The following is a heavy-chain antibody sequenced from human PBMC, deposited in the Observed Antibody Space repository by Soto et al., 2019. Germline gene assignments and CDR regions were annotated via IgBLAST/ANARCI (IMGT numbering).Heavy chain of an antibody. CDR1: GFTFSSYG. CDR2: ISYDGSNK. V-gene: IGHV3-30*18. CDR3: AKVGDSSGYYYDDDY. D-gene: IGHD3-22*01. J-gene: IGHJ4*02. Sequence: GGSLRLSCAASGFTFSSYGMHWVRQAPGKGLEWVAVISYDGSNKYYADSVKGRFTISRDNSKNTLYLQMNSLRAEDTAVYYCAKVGDSSGYYYDDDYWGQGTLVTVSS.